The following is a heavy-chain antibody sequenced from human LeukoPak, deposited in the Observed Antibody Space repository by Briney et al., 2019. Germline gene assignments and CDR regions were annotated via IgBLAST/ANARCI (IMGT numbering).Heavy chain of an antibody. Sequence: PSETLSLTCTVSGGSISSYYWSWIRQPPGKGLGWIGYIYYSGSTNYNPSLKSRVTISVDTSKNQFSLKLSSVTAADTAVYYCASLGRGLGDYWGQGTLVTVSS. CDR1: GGSISSYY. V-gene: IGHV4-59*08. J-gene: IGHJ4*02. CDR2: IYYSGST. CDR3: ASLGRGLGDY. D-gene: IGHD3-10*01.